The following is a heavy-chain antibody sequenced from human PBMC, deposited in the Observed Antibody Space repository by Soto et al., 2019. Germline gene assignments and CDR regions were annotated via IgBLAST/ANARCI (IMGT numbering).Heavy chain of an antibody. D-gene: IGHD4-17*01. CDR2: IIPVFGTA. V-gene: IGHV1-69*12. J-gene: IGHJ6*02. CDR1: GGTLRNYG. Sequence: QVQLVQSGAEVKKPGSSVRVSCKASGGTLRNYGISWVRQAPGRGLEWMGGIIPVFGTANYAQKFQGRVTITADESTSTVYMDVTSLRSEDTAVYYCSRGDATKIVVTTYYSMDVWGQGTTVTVSS. CDR3: SRGDATKIVVTTYYSMDV.